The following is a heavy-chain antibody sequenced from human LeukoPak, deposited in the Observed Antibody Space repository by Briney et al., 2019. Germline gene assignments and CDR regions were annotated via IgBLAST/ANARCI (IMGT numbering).Heavy chain of an antibody. CDR2: ISYDGSNK. D-gene: IGHD6-13*01. V-gene: IGHV3-30*03. CDR3: ARDSSVAAAFNYYYYYMDV. Sequence: GGSLRLSCAASGFTFSSYGMHWVRQAPGKGLEWVAVISYDGSNKYYADSVKGRFTISRDNSKNTLYLQMNSLRAEDTAVYYCARDSSVAAAFNYYYYYMDVWGKGTTVTVSS. CDR1: GFTFSSYG. J-gene: IGHJ6*03.